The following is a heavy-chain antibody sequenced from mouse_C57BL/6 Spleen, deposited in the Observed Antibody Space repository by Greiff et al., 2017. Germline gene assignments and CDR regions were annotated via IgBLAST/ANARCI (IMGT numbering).Heavy chain of an antibody. CDR1: GYTFTSYW. CDR3: ARWGDYDKFAY. CDR2: IYPGRGST. J-gene: IGHJ3*01. V-gene: IGHV1-55*01. Sequence: VQLQQPGAELVKPGASVKMSCKASGYTFTSYWITWVKQRPGQGLEWIGDIYPGRGSTNYNEKLKSKATLTVDTSSSTAYMQLSSLTSEDSAVYYCARWGDYDKFAYWGQGTLVTVSA. D-gene: IGHD2-4*01.